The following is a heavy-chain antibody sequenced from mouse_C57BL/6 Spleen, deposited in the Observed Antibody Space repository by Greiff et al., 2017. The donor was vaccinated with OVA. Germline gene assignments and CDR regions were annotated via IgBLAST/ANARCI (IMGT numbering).Heavy chain of an antibody. J-gene: IGHJ3*01. V-gene: IGHV1-18*01. CDR3: SRWGDIAY. D-gene: IGHD3-3*01. CDR2: INPNNGGT. Sequence: EVQLQQSGPELVKPGASVKISCKASGYTFTDYNMDWVKQSPGKSLEWIGDINPNNGGTNYNQKFKGKATFTVDKSSSTAYMELRCLPSDDTAVYYCSRWGDIAYWGQGTLVTVSA. CDR1: GYTFTDYN.